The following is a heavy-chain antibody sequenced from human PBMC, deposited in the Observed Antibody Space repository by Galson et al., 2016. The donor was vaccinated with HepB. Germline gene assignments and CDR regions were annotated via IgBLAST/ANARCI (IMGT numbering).Heavy chain of an antibody. Sequence: SETLSLTCGVSGASINNNNWWSWVRQSPGQGLEWIGEIYRGGGTNYKPSLKSRVTMSIDKSKNQFSLRLTSVTAADTAVYYCARGQEDQDGYDFWGQGTLVTVSS. CDR3: ARGQEDQDGYDF. V-gene: IGHV4-4*02. D-gene: IGHD2-15*01. CDR1: GASINNNNW. CDR2: IYRGGGT. J-gene: IGHJ4*02.